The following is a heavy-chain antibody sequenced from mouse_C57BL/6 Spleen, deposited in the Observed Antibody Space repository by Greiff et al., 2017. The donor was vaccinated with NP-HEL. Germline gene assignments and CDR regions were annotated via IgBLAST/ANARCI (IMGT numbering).Heavy chain of an antibody. CDR3: ASGFTSVHPMDY. V-gene: IGHV1-82*01. Sequence: VQLQQSGPELVKPGASVKISCKASGYAFSSSWMNWVKQRPGKGLEWIGRIYPGDGDTNYNGKFKGKATLTADKSSSTAYMQLSSLTSEDSAVYFCASGFTSVHPMDYWGKGTSVTVAS. J-gene: IGHJ4*01. CDR2: IYPGDGDT. CDR1: GYAFSSSW. D-gene: IGHD1-1*01.